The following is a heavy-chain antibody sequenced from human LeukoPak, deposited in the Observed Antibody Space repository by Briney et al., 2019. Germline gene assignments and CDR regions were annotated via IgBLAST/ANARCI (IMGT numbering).Heavy chain of an antibody. J-gene: IGHJ3*02. Sequence: QPGGSLRLSCAASGFPVSSNYMSWVRQAPGKGLEWVSLIHSAGTTYYADSVKGRFTISRDNSKNTLYLQMHSLRPEDTAVYYCARDRGGDAFDIWGQGTMVTVSS. D-gene: IGHD3-16*01. CDR1: GFPVSSNY. CDR3: ARDRGGDAFDI. V-gene: IGHV3-53*01. CDR2: IHSAGTT.